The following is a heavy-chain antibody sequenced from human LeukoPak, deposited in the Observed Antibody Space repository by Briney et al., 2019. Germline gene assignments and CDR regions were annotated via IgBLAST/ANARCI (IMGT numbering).Heavy chain of an antibody. CDR2: INPSGGST. CDR3: ARGGRIAARPGYIGY. D-gene: IGHD6-6*01. J-gene: IGHJ4*02. Sequence: AASVKVSCKASGYTFTSYGISWVRQAPGQGLEWMGIINPSGGSTSYAQKFQGRVTMTRDTSTSTVYMELSSLRSEDTAVYYCARGGRIAARPGYIGYWGQGTLVTVSS. CDR1: GYTFTSYG. V-gene: IGHV1-46*01.